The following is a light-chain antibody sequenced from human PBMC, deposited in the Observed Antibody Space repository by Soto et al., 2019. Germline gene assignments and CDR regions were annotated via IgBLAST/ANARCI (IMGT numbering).Light chain of an antibody. V-gene: IGKV3D-15*01. Sequence: EIVMTQSPATLAVSPGERSTLSCRASQSVAYNVAWYQQRPGQXHRXXIYRASTRATGIPTRFSGSGSGTELTITISSLQSEDFEVYHCQQYNNWPRTFGQGTKVDIK. CDR3: QQYNNWPRT. CDR1: QSVAYN. CDR2: RAS. J-gene: IGKJ1*01.